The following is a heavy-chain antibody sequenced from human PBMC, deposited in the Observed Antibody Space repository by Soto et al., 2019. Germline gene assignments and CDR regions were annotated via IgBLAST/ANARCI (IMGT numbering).Heavy chain of an antibody. CDR3: ARVFGMVRGVDY. Sequence: EVQLVESGGGLVKPGGSLRLSCAASGFTFSSYSMNWVRQAPGKGLEWVSSISSSSSYIYYADSVKGRFTISRDNAKNSLYLQMKSLRAEDTAVYYCARVFGMVRGVDYWGQGTLVTVSS. D-gene: IGHD3-10*01. CDR1: GFTFSSYS. J-gene: IGHJ4*02. CDR2: ISSSSSYI. V-gene: IGHV3-21*01.